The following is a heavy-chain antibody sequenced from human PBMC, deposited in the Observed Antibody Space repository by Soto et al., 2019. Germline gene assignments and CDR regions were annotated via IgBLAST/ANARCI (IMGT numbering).Heavy chain of an antibody. CDR3: ARGDYGTGGYPFPYFDY. CDR2: INPDSGAT. CDR1: GYSFTGYY. J-gene: IGHJ4*02. Sequence: HEHLVQSGAEVKRPGASLKVSCKASGYSFTGYYIHWVRQAPGQGLEWMGWINPDSGATNYAQNFQGRVTLTSDTYNSTASMDLTSLTSDDTAVYYWARGDYGTGGYPFPYFDYWGQGTLVIVSS. V-gene: IGHV1-2*02. D-gene: IGHD2-8*02.